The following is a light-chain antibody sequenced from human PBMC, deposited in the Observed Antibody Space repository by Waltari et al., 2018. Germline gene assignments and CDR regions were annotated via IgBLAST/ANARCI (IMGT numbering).Light chain of an antibody. CDR1: RSDLGFYNY. CDR2: DVS. J-gene: IGLJ3*02. Sequence: QSALTQPASVSGSPGQSITISCTGTRSDLGFYNYVPWYQQHPGKAPKLMIYDVSERPSGVSNRFSGSKSGNTASLTISGLQAEDEADYYCNSYAGSSSWVFGGGTKLTVL. CDR3: NSYAGSSSWV. V-gene: IGLV2-14*01.